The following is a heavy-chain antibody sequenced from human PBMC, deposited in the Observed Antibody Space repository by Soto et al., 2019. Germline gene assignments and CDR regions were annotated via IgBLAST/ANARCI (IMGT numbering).Heavy chain of an antibody. Sequence: EMQLVESGGGLVQPGASLRLSCAASGFMFNRYSMNWVRQAPGKGLEWVAYISSSGANVYYANSVRGRLTISRDTVNNLVYRQMNSLRDEDTAHYYCARDLGIFVGMDVWGQGTTVAVSS. J-gene: IGHJ6*02. CDR1: GFMFNRYS. CDR3: ARDLGIFVGMDV. D-gene: IGHD1-26*01. V-gene: IGHV3-48*02. CDR2: ISSSGANV.